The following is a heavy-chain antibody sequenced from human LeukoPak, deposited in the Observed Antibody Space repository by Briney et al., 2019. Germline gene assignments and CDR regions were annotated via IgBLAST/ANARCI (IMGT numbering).Heavy chain of an antibody. CDR2: ISISGGST. V-gene: IGHV3-23*01. CDR3: AKDSSNIMGARLDY. Sequence: PGGSLRLSCAASGFTFNSYAMSWVRQAPGRGLEWVSGISISGGSTYYADSVKGRFTISRDNSKNTLFLQMNSLRAEDTAVYYCAKDSSNIMGARLDYWGQGTLATVSS. J-gene: IGHJ4*02. CDR1: GFTFNSYA. D-gene: IGHD1-26*01.